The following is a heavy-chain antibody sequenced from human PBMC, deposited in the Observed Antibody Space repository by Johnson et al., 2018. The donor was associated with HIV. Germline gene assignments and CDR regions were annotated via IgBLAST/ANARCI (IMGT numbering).Heavy chain of an antibody. CDR2: VSWNSGSI. J-gene: IGHJ3*01. CDR3: VKDSLEEDAFDF. V-gene: IGHV3-20*04. CDR1: GFTFDDYG. Sequence: EVQLVESGGGVERPVGSLRLSCVASGFTFDDYGMSWVRQPPGKGLEWVSGVSWNSGSIAYADSVKGRFTISRDNAKNSLYLQMSSLRLEDTALYYCVKDSLEEDAFDFWGQGTMVTVSA.